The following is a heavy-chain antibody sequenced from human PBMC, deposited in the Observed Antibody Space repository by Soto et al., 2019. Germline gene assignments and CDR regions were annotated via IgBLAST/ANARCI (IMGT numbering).Heavy chain of an antibody. Sequence: HVQLQESGPGLVKPSQTLSLTCSVSGGSISSDNTYWTWIRQHPGEGLEWIGHIYYTGTTYYNPSLKSRVIISVDTSKNQFSLNLSSVTAADTAVYYCATTFYYDSGRAFEIWGQGTMVTVSS. D-gene: IGHD3-22*01. CDR2: IYYTGTT. CDR3: ATTFYYDSGRAFEI. J-gene: IGHJ3*02. V-gene: IGHV4-31*03. CDR1: GGSISSDNTY.